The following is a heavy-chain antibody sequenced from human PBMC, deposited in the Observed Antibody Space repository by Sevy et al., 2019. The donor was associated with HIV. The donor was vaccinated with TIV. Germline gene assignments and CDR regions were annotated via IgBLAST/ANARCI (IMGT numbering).Heavy chain of an antibody. D-gene: IGHD4-17*01. CDR2: INPNSGGT. CDR1: GYTFTGYY. CDR3: ARELRDDYGGNSDTIDY. Sequence: ASVKVSCKASGYTFTGYYMHWVRQAPGQGLEWMGRINPNSGGTNYAQKFQGRVTMTRDTSISTAYMELSRLRSDDTAVYYCARELRDDYGGNSDTIDYWGQGTLVTVSS. J-gene: IGHJ4*02. V-gene: IGHV1-2*06.